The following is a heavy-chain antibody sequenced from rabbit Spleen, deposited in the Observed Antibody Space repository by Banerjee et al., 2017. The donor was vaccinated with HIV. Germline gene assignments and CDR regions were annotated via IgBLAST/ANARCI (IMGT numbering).Heavy chain of an antibody. CDR3: AKTFDSGSNNYFVL. V-gene: IGHV1S40*01. D-gene: IGHD8-1*01. CDR1: GIDFSGIYY. CDR2: ISYGGTT. J-gene: IGHJ4*01. Sequence: QSLEESGGDLVKPGASLTLTCKASGIDFSGIYYMCWVRQAPGKGLEWIGCISYGGTTYYASWAKGRFTISKTSSTTVTLQMTSLTDADTATYFCAKTFDSGSNNYFVLWGQGTLVTVS.